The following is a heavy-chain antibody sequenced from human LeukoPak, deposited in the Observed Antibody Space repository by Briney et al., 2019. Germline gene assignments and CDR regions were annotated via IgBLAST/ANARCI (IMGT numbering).Heavy chain of an antibody. V-gene: IGHV3-23*01. CDR1: GFTFSSYA. Sequence: GGSLRLSCAASGFTFSSYAMSWVRQAPGKGLEWVSAISGSGGSTYYADSVKGRFTISRDNSKNTLYLQMNSLRAEDTAVYYCAKDRDYYDSSGLFDYWGQGTLVTVSS. CDR3: AKDRDYYDSSGLFDY. J-gene: IGHJ4*02. D-gene: IGHD3-22*01. CDR2: ISGSGGST.